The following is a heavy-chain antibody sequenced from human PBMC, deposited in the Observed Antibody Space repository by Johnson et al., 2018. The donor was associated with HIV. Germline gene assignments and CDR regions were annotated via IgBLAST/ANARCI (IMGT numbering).Heavy chain of an antibody. V-gene: IGHV3-30*14. CDR2: ISYDGSNK. CDR3: AMGSGQWLAAGLIQGTAFDI. Sequence: ASGFTFSSYAMHWVRQAPGKGLEWVAVISYDGSNKYYANSVKGRFTISRDNSKNTLYLQMGSLRADDMAVYYCAMGSGQWLAAGLIQGTAFDIWGQGTMVTVSS. D-gene: IGHD6-19*01. CDR1: GFTFSSYA. J-gene: IGHJ3*02.